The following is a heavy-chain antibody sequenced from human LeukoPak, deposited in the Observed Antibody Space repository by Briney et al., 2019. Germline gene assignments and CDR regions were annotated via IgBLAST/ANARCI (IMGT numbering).Heavy chain of an antibody. J-gene: IGHJ4*02. CDR3: AKDLATKYTLDY. V-gene: IGHV3-30*18. CDR1: GFTFRSYG. D-gene: IGHD6-6*01. Sequence: PGGSLRLSCAASGFTFRSYGIHWVRQAPGKGLEWVALISYAGSDKFFADSVRGRFTISRDNSKNTLYLQMNSLRAEDTAVYYCAKDLATKYTLDYWGQGTLVTVSS. CDR2: ISYAGSDK.